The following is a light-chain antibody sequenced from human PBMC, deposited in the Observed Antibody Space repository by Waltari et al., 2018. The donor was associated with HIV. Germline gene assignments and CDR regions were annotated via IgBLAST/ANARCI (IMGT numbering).Light chain of an antibody. Sequence: DLQMTQSPSSLSASIGDRLTITCRASQNIGHYLNWYQQKPGRAPTLLIYTATTLQSGVPFRFSGSGSGTDFTLTITNVRPEDFATYFCQQSYSSPTFGPGTTVDL. CDR3: QQSYSSPT. J-gene: IGKJ3*01. CDR1: QNIGHY. CDR2: TAT. V-gene: IGKV1-39*01.